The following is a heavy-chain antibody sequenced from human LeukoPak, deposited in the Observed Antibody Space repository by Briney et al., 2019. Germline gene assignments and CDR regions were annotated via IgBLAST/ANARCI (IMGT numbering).Heavy chain of an antibody. CDR3: VEGPRSNNSPY. V-gene: IGHV3-74*01. D-gene: IGHD1-1*01. Sequence: GGSLRLSCAASGFTFTSFGMHWVRQAPGKGLVWVSRVNSDGSDTYYADSVKGRFTISRDNSKNTLYLQMNSLRLEDMAVYYCVEGPRSNNSPYWGQGTLVTVSS. CDR1: GFTFTSFG. CDR2: VNSDGSDT. J-gene: IGHJ4*02.